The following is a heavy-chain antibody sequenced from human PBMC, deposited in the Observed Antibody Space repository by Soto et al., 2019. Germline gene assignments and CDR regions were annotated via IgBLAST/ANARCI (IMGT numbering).Heavy chain of an antibody. CDR3: AASIFYYGMDV. Sequence: PGESLKISCKGSESTFTNYWIGWVRQMPGKGLEWMGIIYPGDSDTKYNPSFQGQVTISADKSITTTYLRWTSLKASDTAIYYCAASIFYYGMDVWGQGTTVTVSS. J-gene: IGHJ6*02. CDR2: IYPGDSDT. CDR1: ESTFTNYW. V-gene: IGHV5-51*01.